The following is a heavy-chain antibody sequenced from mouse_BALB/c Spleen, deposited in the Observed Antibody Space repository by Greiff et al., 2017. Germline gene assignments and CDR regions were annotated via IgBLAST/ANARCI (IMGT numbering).Heavy chain of an antibody. V-gene: IGHV1-63*02. D-gene: IGHD2-4*01. CDR2: IYPGGGYT. CDR3: AKGDYRFAY. CDR1: GYTFTNYW. J-gene: IGHJ3*01. Sequence: VQLQQSGAELVRPGTSVKISCKASGYTFTNYWLGWVKQRPGHGLEWIGDIYPGGGYTNYNEKFKGKATLTADTSSSTAYMQLSSLTSEDSAVYFCAKGDYRFAYWGQGTLVTVSA.